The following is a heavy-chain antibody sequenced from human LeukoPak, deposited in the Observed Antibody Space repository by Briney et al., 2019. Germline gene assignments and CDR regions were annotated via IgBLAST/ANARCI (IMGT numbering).Heavy chain of an antibody. CDR2: IIPIFGTA. V-gene: IGHV1-69*05. Sequence: SVKVSCKASGGTFSSYAISWVRQAPGQGLEWMGRIIPIFGTANYAQKFQGRVTITTDESTSTAYMELSSLRAEDTAVYYCARATHGDSHLYYWGQGTLVTVSS. J-gene: IGHJ4*02. CDR3: ARATHGDSHLYY. CDR1: GGTFSSYA. D-gene: IGHD4-17*01.